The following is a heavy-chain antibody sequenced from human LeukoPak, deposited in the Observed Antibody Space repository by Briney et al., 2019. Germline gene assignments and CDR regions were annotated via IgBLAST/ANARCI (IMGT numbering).Heavy chain of an antibody. Sequence: GGSLRLSCAASGFTFSSYYMHWVRQPPGKGLVWFSRVDNDGSGSIYADSVKGRLTTSRDNAKNTVFLQMNSLRVEDTAVYYCARGGFSHGFDLWGQGTRVTVSS. D-gene: IGHD2/OR15-2a*01. CDR1: GFTFSSYY. J-gene: IGHJ4*02. V-gene: IGHV3-74*01. CDR3: ARGGFSHGFDL. CDR2: VDNDGSGS.